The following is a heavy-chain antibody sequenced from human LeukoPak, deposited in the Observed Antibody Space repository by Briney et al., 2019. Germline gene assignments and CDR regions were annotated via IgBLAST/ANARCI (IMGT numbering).Heavy chain of an antibody. CDR1: GGSISSHY. CDR2: VYYSGTS. V-gene: IGHV4-59*08. CDR3: ARGNYYGSGNYPYYFDY. D-gene: IGHD3-10*01. Sequence: SETLSLTCTVSGGSISSHYWSWIRQPPGKGLEWIGYVYYSGTSTYSPSLKSRVTISVDTSRKRFSLNLTSVTATDTAVYYCARGNYYGSGNYPYYFDYWGQGALVTVSS. J-gene: IGHJ4*02.